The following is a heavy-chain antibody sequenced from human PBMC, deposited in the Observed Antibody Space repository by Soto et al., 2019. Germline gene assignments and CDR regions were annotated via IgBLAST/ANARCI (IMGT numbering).Heavy chain of an antibody. V-gene: IGHV4-31*03. CDR1: GGSITSSGYY. Sequence: QVQLQESGPGLVKPSQTLSLTCTVSGGSITSSGYYWSWIRQHPGEGLEWIGFTSNSGSTSYNPSLHNRVTISVDTSSNQFSLTLKSVTAADTAVYYCARGGGSTKVDYWGQGTLVTVSP. CDR3: ARGGGSTKVDY. D-gene: IGHD2-2*01. J-gene: IGHJ4*02. CDR2: TSNSGST.